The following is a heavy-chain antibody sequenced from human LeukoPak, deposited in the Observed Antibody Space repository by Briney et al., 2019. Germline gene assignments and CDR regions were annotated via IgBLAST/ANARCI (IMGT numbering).Heavy chain of an antibody. J-gene: IGHJ4*02. CDR1: EFTVTSNY. D-gene: IGHD3-22*01. V-gene: IGHV3-66*04. CDR2: IYSNGDT. Sequence: AGGSLRLSCAASEFTVTSNYMSWVRQAPGKGLEWVSVIYSNGDTNYADSVKGRFTISRDSSKNTLYLQMSSLRAEDTAVYFCARRHYDRTGYYYVDWGQGTLVTVSS. CDR3: ARRHYDRTGYYYVD.